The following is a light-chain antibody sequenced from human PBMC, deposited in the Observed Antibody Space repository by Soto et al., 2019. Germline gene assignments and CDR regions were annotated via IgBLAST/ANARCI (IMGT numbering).Light chain of an antibody. CDR2: GNS. V-gene: IGLV1-40*01. J-gene: IGLJ1*01. CDR1: SSNIGAGYD. CDR3: QSYDSSLSGLYV. Sequence: SVLTQPPSVSGAPGQRVTISCTGSSSNIGAGYDVHWYQQLPGTAPKLLIYGNSNRPSGVPDRFSGSKSGTSASLAITGLQAEDEADYHCQSYDSSLSGLYVFGTGTKVTVL.